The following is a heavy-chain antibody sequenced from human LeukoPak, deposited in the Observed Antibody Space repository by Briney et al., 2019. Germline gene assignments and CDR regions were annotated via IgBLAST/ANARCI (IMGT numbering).Heavy chain of an antibody. CDR3: ARDRGHFDY. D-gene: IGHD3-10*01. V-gene: IGHV3-53*01. J-gene: IGHJ4*02. CDR2: IYTGTTT. CDR1: GLSVSRNY. Sequence: GGSLRLSCAASGLSVSRNYISWVRQAPGKGLEWVSFIYTGTTTFYADSVKGRFTISRDNSRNTVYLELNSLRVDDTAVYYCARDRGHFDYWGPGTLVTVPS.